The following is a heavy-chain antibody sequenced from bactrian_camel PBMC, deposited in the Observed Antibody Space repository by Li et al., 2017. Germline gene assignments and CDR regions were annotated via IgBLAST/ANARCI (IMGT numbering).Heavy chain of an antibody. CDR1: GYSFSRCG. D-gene: IGHD1*01. V-gene: IGHV3S55*01. CDR3: VTSFGWRFYHY. Sequence: HVQLVESGGGSVQAGGSLRLSCVASGYSFSRCGMGWYRQGRGKERELVSFIRSDGTTTYEDSVKGRFTTSQDNAKNTLYLQMNNLKPEDTAVYYCVTSFGWRFYHYWGQGTQVTVS. J-gene: IGHJ4*01. CDR2: IRSDGTT.